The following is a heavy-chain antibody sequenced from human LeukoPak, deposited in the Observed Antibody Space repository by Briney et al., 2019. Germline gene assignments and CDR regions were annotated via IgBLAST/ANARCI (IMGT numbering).Heavy chain of an antibody. CDR2: IHYSGRT. Sequence: PSETLSLTCTVSGGSISSHYWSWIRQPPGKGLEWIGYIHYSGRTNSSPSLKSRVTISVDTSKNQFSLKLTSVTAADTAVYYCARLVVTSGLDWFDPWGQGTLVTVSS. CDR3: ARLVVTSGLDWFDP. CDR1: GGSISSHY. V-gene: IGHV4-59*08. J-gene: IGHJ5*02. D-gene: IGHD3-22*01.